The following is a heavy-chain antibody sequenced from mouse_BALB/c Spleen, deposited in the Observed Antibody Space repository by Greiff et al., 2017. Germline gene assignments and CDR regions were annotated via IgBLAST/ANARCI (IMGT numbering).Heavy chain of an antibody. J-gene: IGHJ3*01. D-gene: IGHD1-2*01. CDR1: GYAFTNYL. CDR2: INPGSGGT. V-gene: IGHV1-54*01. CDR3: ARGGYGPLAY. Sequence: QVQLKHSGAELVRPGTSVKVSCKASGYAFTNYLIAWVKQRPGQGLEWIGVINPGSGGTNYNEKFKGKATLTADKSSSTAYMQLSSLTSDDSAVYFCARGGYGPLAYWGQGTLGTVSA.